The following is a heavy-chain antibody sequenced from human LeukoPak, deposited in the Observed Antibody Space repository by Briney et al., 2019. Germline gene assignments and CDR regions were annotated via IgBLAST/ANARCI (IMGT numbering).Heavy chain of an antibody. Sequence: SETLSLTCTVSGGSISSYYWSWIRQPAGKGLEWIGRIYSSGSTNYNPSLKSRVTMSVNTSKNHFSLKLSSVTAADTAVYYCARELGYCSGDSCSFYYYIDVWGKGTTVTISS. V-gene: IGHV4-4*07. J-gene: IGHJ6*03. D-gene: IGHD2-15*01. CDR2: IYSSGST. CDR3: ARELGYCSGDSCSFYYYIDV. CDR1: GGSISSYY.